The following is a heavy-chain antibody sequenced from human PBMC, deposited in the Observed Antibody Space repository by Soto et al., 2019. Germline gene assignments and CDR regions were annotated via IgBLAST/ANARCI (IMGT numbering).Heavy chain of an antibody. J-gene: IGHJ3*02. CDR1: GFTFSTYS. Sequence: EVQLVESGGGLVKPGGSLRLSCAASGFTFSTYSMNWVRQAPGKGLEWLSSISSSSRYIYYADSVKGRFTISRDNAKNSLYLKMNSLRAEDTAVYYCARSGSGYYHDAFDIWGQGTMVTVSS. D-gene: IGHD3-22*01. CDR2: ISSSSRYI. V-gene: IGHV3-21*01. CDR3: ARSGSGYYHDAFDI.